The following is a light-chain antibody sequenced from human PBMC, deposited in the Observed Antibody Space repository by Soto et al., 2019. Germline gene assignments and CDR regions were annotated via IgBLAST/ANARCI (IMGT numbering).Light chain of an antibody. CDR2: AAS. V-gene: IGKV1-9*01. J-gene: IGKJ3*01. CDR3: QQLNSYPPT. CDR1: QGISSY. Sequence: DIQLTQSPSFLSASVGDRVTITCRASQGISSYLAWYQQKPGKAPKLLIYAASTLQSGVPSRFSGSGSGTEFTLTISSLPPEDFATYYCQQLNSYPPTFGPGTKVDIK.